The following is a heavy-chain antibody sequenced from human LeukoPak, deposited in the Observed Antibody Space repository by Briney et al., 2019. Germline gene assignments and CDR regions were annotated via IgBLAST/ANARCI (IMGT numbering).Heavy chain of an antibody. CDR1: GGSISSYY. J-gene: IGHJ3*01. CDR2: IYTNETT. V-gene: IGHV4-4*07. Sequence: SETLSLTCTVSGGSISSYYWSWIRQPAGKGLEWIGRIYTNETTNYNPSLRSRVTMSVDTSKNQFSLKLSSVTAADTAVYYCARAYGDFAFDVWGQGTMVTVSS. CDR3: ARAYGDFAFDV. D-gene: IGHD4-17*01.